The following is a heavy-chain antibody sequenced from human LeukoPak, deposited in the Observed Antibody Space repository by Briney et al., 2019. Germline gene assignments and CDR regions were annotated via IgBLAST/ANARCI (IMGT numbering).Heavy chain of an antibody. Sequence: GGSLRLSCAASGFTFADYGMTWVRQAPGKGLEWVSSISSSSSYIYYADSVKGRFTISRDNAKNSLYLQMNSLRAEDTAVYYCARDRSIDSSGYYYVVRPFDYWGQGTLVTVSS. CDR2: ISSSSSYI. CDR3: ARDRSIDSSGYYYVVRPFDY. V-gene: IGHV3-21*01. D-gene: IGHD3-22*01. CDR1: GFTFADYG. J-gene: IGHJ4*02.